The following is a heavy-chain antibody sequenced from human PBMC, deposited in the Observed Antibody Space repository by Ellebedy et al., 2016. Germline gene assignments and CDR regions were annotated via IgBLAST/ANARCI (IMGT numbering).Heavy chain of an antibody. Sequence: GGSLRLXXAASGFTFSSYSMNWVRQAPGKGLEWVSYISSGGSTMYYADSVKGRFSISRDSAKNSLYLQMNSLRAEDTAVYYCARAYSSSSGRDAFDIWGQGTTVTVSS. V-gene: IGHV3-48*01. J-gene: IGHJ3*02. D-gene: IGHD6-6*01. CDR2: ISSGGSTM. CDR1: GFTFSSYS. CDR3: ARAYSSSSGRDAFDI.